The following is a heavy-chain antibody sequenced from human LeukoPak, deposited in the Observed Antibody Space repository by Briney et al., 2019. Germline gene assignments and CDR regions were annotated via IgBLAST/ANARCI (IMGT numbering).Heavy chain of an antibody. Sequence: GGSLRLSCAVSGFTLSSYAMRWVRQAPGKGLEWVSAISGSGGSTYCADSVKGRFTISRDNSKNTLYLQMNILRAEDTAVYYCAKADSSSWPSGFDPWGQGTLVTVSS. CDR2: ISGSGGST. CDR3: AKADSSSWPSGFDP. D-gene: IGHD6-13*01. V-gene: IGHV3-23*01. J-gene: IGHJ5*02. CDR1: GFTLSSYA.